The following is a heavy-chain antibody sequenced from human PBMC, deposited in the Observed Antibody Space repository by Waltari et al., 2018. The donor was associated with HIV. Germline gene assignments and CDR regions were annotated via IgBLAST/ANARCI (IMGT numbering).Heavy chain of an antibody. D-gene: IGHD4-17*01. CDR2: ISFDGKNK. Sequence: QVQLVESGGGVVQPGWSLRLSCEASGFAFSHYCITWLLQAPGKGLEWVAIISFDGKNKFYADSVKGRFTVSRDNSKNTSYLHMESLRGEDTAVYYCAKGGYDYGDYSYFDYWGQGTLVTVSA. J-gene: IGHJ4*02. CDR1: GFAFSHYC. V-gene: IGHV3-30*04. CDR3: AKGGYDYGDYSYFDY.